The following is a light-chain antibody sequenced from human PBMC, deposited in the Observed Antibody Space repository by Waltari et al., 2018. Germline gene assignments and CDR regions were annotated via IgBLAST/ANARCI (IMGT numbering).Light chain of an antibody. J-gene: IGLJ2*01. CDR1: ELGQKF. V-gene: IGLV3-1*01. CDR3: QAWDSGTFV. Sequence: SYELTQAPSVSVSPGQAASITCSGYELGQKFVSRYQHKPGQSPMWVIYQGYKRPAGIPERFSGSDSGNTSTLTISATQPMDEADYYCQAWDSGTFVFGGGTKLTVL. CDR2: QGY.